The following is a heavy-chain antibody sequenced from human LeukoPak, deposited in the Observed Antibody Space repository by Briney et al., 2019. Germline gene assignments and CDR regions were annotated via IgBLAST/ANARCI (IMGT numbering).Heavy chain of an antibody. CDR2: IYTGGST. CDR1: GFTASSNY. D-gene: IGHD3-16*01. V-gene: IGHV3-66*01. J-gene: IGHJ3*02. Sequence: GGSLRLSCAASGFTASSNYMSWVRQAPGKGLEWVSVIYTGGSTHYAESVKGRFTLSRDNSKNTLYLRMNSLRAEDTAVYHCARGGGKDAFDIWGQGTMVTVSS. CDR3: ARGGGKDAFDI.